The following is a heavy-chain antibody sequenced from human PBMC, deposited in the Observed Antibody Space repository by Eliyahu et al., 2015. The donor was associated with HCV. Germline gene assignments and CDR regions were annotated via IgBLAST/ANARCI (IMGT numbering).Heavy chain of an antibody. D-gene: IGHD1-26*01. CDR1: GFSFSXFG. CDR2: IWKDGSNK. J-gene: IGHJ3*01. V-gene: IGHV3-33*01. Sequence: QVQLVESGGGVVQPGGSLRLSCAASGFSFSXFGIHWVRQSPGKGLEWLTVIWKDGSNKQHADSARGRFTISRDNSKNTVWLQMNGLGADDTAVYYCARESGIGTVADWALSIVGAPRGAFDLWGQGTVVIVSS. CDR3: ARESGIGTVADWALSIVGAPRGAFDL.